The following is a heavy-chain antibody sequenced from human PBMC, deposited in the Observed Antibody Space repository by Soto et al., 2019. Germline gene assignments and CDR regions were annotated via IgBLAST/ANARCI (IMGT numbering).Heavy chain of an antibody. CDR3: ARMYYDFWSGSRYGMDV. J-gene: IGHJ6*02. CDR2: IWYDGSNK. D-gene: IGHD3-3*01. CDR1: GFTFSSYG. Sequence: GGSLRLSCAASGFTFSSYGMHWVRQAPGKGLEWVAVIWYDGSNKYYADSVKGRFTISRDNSKNTLYLQMNSLRAVDTAVYYCARMYYDFWSGSRYGMDVWGQGTTVTV. V-gene: IGHV3-33*01.